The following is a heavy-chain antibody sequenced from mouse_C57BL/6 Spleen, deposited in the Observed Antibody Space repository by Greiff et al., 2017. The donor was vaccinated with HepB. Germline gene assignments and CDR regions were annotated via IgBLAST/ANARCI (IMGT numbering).Heavy chain of an antibody. Sequence: VQLQQSGPELVKPGASVKISCKASGYAFSSSWMNWVKQRPGKGLEWIGEINPSTGGTTYNQKFKAKATLTVDKSSSTAYMQLKSLTSEDSAVYYCAREEITTAMDYWGQGTSVTVSS. CDR2: INPSTGGT. CDR1: GYAFSSSW. CDR3: AREEITTAMDY. J-gene: IGHJ4*01. D-gene: IGHD1-1*01. V-gene: IGHV1-42*01.